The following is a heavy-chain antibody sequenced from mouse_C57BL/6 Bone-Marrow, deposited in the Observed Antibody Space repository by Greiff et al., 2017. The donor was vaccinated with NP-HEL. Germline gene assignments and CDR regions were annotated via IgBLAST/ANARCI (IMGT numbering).Heavy chain of an antibody. D-gene: IGHD1-1*01. CDR2: SRNKANDYTT. CDR1: GFTFSDFY. V-gene: IGHV7-1*01. J-gene: IGHJ2*01. Sequence: EVQLVESGGGLVQSGRSLRLSCATSGFTFSDFYMEWVRQAPGKGLEWIAASRNKANDYTTEYSASVKGRFIVSRDTSQSILYLQMNALRAEDTAIYYCARDFTTVVDYWGQGTTLTVSS. CDR3: ARDFTTVVDY.